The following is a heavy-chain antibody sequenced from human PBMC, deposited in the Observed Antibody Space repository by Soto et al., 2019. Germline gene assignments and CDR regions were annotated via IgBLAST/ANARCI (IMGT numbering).Heavy chain of an antibody. D-gene: IGHD1-26*01. CDR3: ARVGSYYYYFDY. CDR2: ISYDGSNK. Sequence: GGSLRLSCAASGFTFSSYAMHWVRQAPGKGLEWVAVISYDGSNKYYADSVKGRFTISRDNSKNTLYLQMNSLRAEDTAVYYCARVGSYYYYFDYWGQGTLVTVYS. CDR1: GFTFSSYA. J-gene: IGHJ4*02. V-gene: IGHV3-30-3*01.